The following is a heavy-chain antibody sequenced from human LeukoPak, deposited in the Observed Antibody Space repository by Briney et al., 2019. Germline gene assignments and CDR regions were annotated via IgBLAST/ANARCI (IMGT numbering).Heavy chain of an antibody. CDR2: IYYSGST. D-gene: IGHD3-3*01. V-gene: IGHV4-59*01. J-gene: IGHJ3*02. CDR3: ARGLLGYDFWSGYYTFQFPDI. Sequence: PSETLSLTCTVSGGSISSYYWSWIRQPPGKGLEWIGYIYYSGSTNYNPSLKSRVTISVDTSKNQFSLKLSSVTAADTAVYYCARGLLGYDFWSGYYTFQFPDIWGQGTMVTVSS. CDR1: GGSISSYY.